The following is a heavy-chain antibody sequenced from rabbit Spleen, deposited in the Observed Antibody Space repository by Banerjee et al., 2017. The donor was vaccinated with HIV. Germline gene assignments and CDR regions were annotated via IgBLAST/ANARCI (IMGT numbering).Heavy chain of an antibody. V-gene: IGHV1S45*01. D-gene: IGHD8-1*01. CDR2: IAAAGSSGST. CDR3: ARDAGTSFSTYGMDL. J-gene: IGHJ6*01. CDR1: GSDFSSGGY. Sequence: QQQLEESGRGLVKPGGSLKLSCKASGSDFSSGGYMCWGRQAPGKGLEWIGCIAAAGSSGSTYYASWAKGRFTISKTSSTTVSLQMTSLTAADTATYFCARDAGTSFSTYGMDLWGQGTLVPVS.